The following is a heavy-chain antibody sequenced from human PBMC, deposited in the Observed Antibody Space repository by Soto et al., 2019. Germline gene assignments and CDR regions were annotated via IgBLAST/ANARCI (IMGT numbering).Heavy chain of an antibody. CDR3: ARVPMVRGAANDY. V-gene: IGHV4-59*01. Sequence: SETLSLTCTVSGGSISSYYCSWIRQPPGKGLEWIGYSHYSGSTNYNPSLKSRVTISVDTSKNQFSLKLSSVTAADTAVYYCARVPMVRGAANDYWGQGTLVTVSS. J-gene: IGHJ4*02. D-gene: IGHD3-10*01. CDR1: GGSISSYY. CDR2: SHYSGST.